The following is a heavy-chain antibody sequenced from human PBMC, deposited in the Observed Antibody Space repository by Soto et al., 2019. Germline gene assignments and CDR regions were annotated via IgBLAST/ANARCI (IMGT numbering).Heavy chain of an antibody. CDR3: ARGITLPTPLDY. J-gene: IGHJ4*02. CDR2: INAGNGNT. V-gene: IGHV1-3*01. D-gene: IGHD1-20*01. Sequence: GAPVKGSCKASGYTFTSYAMHWGRQAPGQRLEWMGWINAGNGNTKYSQKFQGRVTITRDTSASTAYMELSSLRSEDTAVYYCARGITLPTPLDYWGQGTLVTVSS. CDR1: GYTFTSYA.